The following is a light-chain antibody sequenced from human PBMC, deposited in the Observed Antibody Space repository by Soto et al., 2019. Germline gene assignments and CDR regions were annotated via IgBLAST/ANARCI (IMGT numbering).Light chain of an antibody. CDR3: QQYGSSPPFT. Sequence: EIVLTQSPGTLSLSPGERATLSCSASQSVSSSYLAWYQQKPGQAPRLLIYGASSRATGIPDRFSGSGSGTDFTLTIRRLEPEDFAVYYYQQYGSSPPFTFGPGTKGDIK. V-gene: IGKV3-20*01. CDR2: GAS. CDR1: QSVSSSY. J-gene: IGKJ3*01.